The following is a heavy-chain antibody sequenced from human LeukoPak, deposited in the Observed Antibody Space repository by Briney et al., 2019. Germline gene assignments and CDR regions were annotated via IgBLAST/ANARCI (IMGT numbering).Heavy chain of an antibody. D-gene: IGHD3-22*01. V-gene: IGHV4-34*01. CDR3: ARGYYYDSSGYKPPYYFDY. CDR2: INNSGST. Sequence: SETLSLTCAVYGGSFSGYYWSWIRQPPGKGLGWIGEINNSGSTNYNPSLKSRVTISVDTSKNQFSLKLSSVTAADTAVYYCARGYYYDSSGYKPPYYFDYWGQGTLVTVSS. J-gene: IGHJ4*02. CDR1: GGSFSGYY.